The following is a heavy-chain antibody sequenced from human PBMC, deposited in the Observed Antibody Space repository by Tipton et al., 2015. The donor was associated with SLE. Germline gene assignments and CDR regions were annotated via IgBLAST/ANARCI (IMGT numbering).Heavy chain of an antibody. J-gene: IGHJ3*02. V-gene: IGHV4-59*11. CDR1: GVSINSHY. D-gene: IGHD6-19*01. Sequence: TLSLTCTVSGVSINSHYWSWIRQPPGKGLEWIGYIYYTGSTKYNPSLKSRVTISVDTSKNQFSLKLGSVTAADTAVYYCARLEYSSGWSGAFDIWGQGTMVTVSS. CDR2: IYYTGST. CDR3: ARLEYSSGWSGAFDI.